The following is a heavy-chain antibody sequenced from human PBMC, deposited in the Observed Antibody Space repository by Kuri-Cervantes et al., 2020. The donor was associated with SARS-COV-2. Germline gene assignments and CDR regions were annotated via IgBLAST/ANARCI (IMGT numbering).Heavy chain of an antibody. CDR3: AKDVSSTSWQKGAFDI. CDR2: IRPSGGSK. Sequence: GESLKISCAASGFPFNDYYFTWIRQAPGKGLEWVSSIRPSGGSKFYADSVKGRFTISRDDAKSSVYLQMNSLRGEDTAVYYCAKDVSSTSWQKGAFDIWGQGTMVTVSS. D-gene: IGHD2-2*01. V-gene: IGHV3-11*04. CDR1: GFPFNDYY. J-gene: IGHJ3*02.